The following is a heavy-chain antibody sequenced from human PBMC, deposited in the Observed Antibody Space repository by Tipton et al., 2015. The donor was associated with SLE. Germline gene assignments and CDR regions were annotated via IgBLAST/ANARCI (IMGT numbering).Heavy chain of an antibody. CDR1: GFTLSSNY. V-gene: IGHV3-53*01. CDR3: AGEGIAVAGSHYYYGMDV. D-gene: IGHD6-13*01. J-gene: IGHJ6*02. Sequence: SLRLSCAASGFTLSSNYMTWVRQAPGKGLEWVSTIYTSGSTYYADSVKGRFTISRDTPKNTVSLQMNSLRAEDTAVYYCAGEGIAVAGSHYYYGMDVWGQGTTVTVSS. CDR2: IYTSGST.